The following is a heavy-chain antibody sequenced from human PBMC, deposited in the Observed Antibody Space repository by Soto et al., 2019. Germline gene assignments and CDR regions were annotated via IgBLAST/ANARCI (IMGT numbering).Heavy chain of an antibody. V-gene: IGHV4-34*01. J-gene: IGHJ4*02. Sequence: QVQLQQWGAGLLKPSETLSLTCAVYGGSFSGYYWSWIRQPPGKGLEWIGEINHSGSTNYNPSLKRRGTLSVAPSKIQFSLKLSSGTAADTAVYYCARGDMSSGWYDLGSPFDYWGQGTLVTVSS. D-gene: IGHD6-19*01. CDR2: INHSGST. CDR3: ARGDMSSGWYDLGSPFDY. CDR1: GGSFSGYY.